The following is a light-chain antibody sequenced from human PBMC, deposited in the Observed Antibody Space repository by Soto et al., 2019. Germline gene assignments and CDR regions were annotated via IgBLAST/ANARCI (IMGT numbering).Light chain of an antibody. V-gene: IGKV3-15*01. CDR1: QSVNLN. CDR3: HQSVSWPPLT. CDR2: GAS. J-gene: IGKJ4*01. Sequence: EIVMTQSPATLSVSPGETATLSCRASQSVNLNLGWYQQKPGQAPRLLIYGASIRATGIPARFSGSGAGTEFTLTINSLQSEDSAVYYCHQSVSWPPLTFGGGTTVEIK.